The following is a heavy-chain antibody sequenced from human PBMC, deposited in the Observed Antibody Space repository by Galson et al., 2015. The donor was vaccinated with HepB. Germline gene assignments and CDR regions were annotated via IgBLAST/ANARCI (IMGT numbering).Heavy chain of an antibody. V-gene: IGHV1-18*01. CDR2: ISAYNGNT. CDR1: GYTFTSYG. D-gene: IGHD3-3*01. Sequence: SVKVSCKASGYTFTSYGISWVRQAPGQGLEWMGWISAYNGNTNYAQKLQGRVTMTTDTSTSTAYMELRSLRSDDTAVYYCARVDLRFLEWLKGSRDYYYGMDVWGQGTTVTVSS. J-gene: IGHJ6*02. CDR3: ARVDLRFLEWLKGSRDYYYGMDV.